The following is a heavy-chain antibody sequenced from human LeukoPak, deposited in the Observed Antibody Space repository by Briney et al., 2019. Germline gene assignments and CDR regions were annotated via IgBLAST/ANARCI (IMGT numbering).Heavy chain of an antibody. D-gene: IGHD4-11*01. Sequence: ASVTDSCKASGYTFTSYDINWVRQAAGQGREWMGWMNPNRGNTVYAQKFQGRVTMTSHTSISTAYMELSSLRSEDTAVYYCARAYSRVLFHIWGQGTMVTVSS. CDR2: MNPNRGNT. CDR3: ARAYSRVLFHI. CDR1: GYTFTSYD. J-gene: IGHJ3*02. V-gene: IGHV1-8*01.